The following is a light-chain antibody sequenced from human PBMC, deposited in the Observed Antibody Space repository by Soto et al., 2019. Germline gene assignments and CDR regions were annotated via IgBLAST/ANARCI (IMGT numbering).Light chain of an antibody. Sequence: DVAMTQSPLSLPVTLGQPASISCRSSQSLVYSDGNTYLNWFQQSPGQSPRRLIYKVSNRDSGVPDRFSGSGSGTDFTLKISRVEAEYVGVYYCMQGTHKGTFGQGTKLEIK. CDR2: KVS. CDR3: MQGTHKGT. V-gene: IGKV2-30*01. J-gene: IGKJ2*01. CDR1: QSLVYSDGNTY.